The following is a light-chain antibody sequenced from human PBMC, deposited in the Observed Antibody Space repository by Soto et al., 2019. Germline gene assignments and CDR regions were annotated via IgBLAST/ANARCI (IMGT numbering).Light chain of an antibody. CDR2: DVS. CDR1: TFNVGTYDY. CDR3: CSYGGSYTWV. J-gene: IGLJ3*02. Sequence: QSALTQPRSVSGSPGQSVTISCTGTTFNVGTYDYVSWYQHHPGKAPKLMIYDVSERPSGVPDRFSGSKSDNAASLTISGLQAEDEADYYCCSYGGSYTWVFGGGTKVTVL. V-gene: IGLV2-11*01.